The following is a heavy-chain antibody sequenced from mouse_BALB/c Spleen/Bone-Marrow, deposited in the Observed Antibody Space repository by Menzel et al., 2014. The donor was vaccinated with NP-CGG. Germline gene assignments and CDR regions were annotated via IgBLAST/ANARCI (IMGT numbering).Heavy chain of an antibody. Sequence: EVQRVESGGGLVQPGGSMKLSCVASGFTFSNYWMNWVRQSPEKGLDWVAEIRLKSNNYATHYAESVEGRFTISRDDSKSSVYLQMNNLRAEDTGIYYCTTGFAYWGQGTLVTVSA. V-gene: IGHV6-6*02. CDR1: GFTFSNYW. CDR3: TTGFAY. CDR2: IRLKSNNYAT. J-gene: IGHJ3*01.